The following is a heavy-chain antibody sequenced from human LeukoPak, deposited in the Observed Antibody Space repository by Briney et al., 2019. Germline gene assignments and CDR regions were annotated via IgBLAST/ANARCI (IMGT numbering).Heavy chain of an antibody. CDR1: GFTFSSYA. J-gene: IGHJ4*02. D-gene: IGHD3-10*01. V-gene: IGHV3-23*01. CDR3: ASMVRGVYLDY. CDR2: ISGGGGNM. Sequence: GGSLRLSCAASGFTFSSYAMSWVRQAPGRGPEWFSTISGGGGNMYYVDSVKGRFTISRDNSKNTLYLQMNSLRAEDTAIYYCASMVRGVYLDYWGQGTLVTASS.